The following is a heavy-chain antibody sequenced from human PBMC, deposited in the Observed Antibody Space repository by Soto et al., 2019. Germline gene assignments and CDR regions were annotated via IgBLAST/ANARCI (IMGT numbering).Heavy chain of an antibody. CDR3: ARGAIVDDAFDI. CDR2: MNPNSGNT. V-gene: IGHV1-8*01. D-gene: IGHD3-22*01. CDR1: GYTFTTYD. J-gene: IGHJ3*02. Sequence: QVQLVQSGAEVKKPGASVKVSCKASGYTFTTYDINWVRQATGQGLEWMGWMNPNSGNTHYAQKFQGRVTMTRNTSINTAYMELSSLRFEDTAVYYCARGAIVDDAFDIWGQGTMVTVSS.